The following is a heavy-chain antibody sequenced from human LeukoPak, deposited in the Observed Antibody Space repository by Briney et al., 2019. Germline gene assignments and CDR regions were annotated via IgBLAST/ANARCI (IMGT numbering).Heavy chain of an antibody. J-gene: IGHJ6*02. Sequence: ASVKVSCKASGYTFTSYDINWVRQATGQGLEWVGWMNPNSGNTGYAQKFQGRVTMTRNISISTAYMELSSLRSEDTAVYYCARGPTLVRGVIMPDSVGGMDVWGQGTTVTVSS. CDR3: ARGPTLVRGVIMPDSVGGMDV. V-gene: IGHV1-8*01. D-gene: IGHD3-10*01. CDR1: GYTFTSYD. CDR2: MNPNSGNT.